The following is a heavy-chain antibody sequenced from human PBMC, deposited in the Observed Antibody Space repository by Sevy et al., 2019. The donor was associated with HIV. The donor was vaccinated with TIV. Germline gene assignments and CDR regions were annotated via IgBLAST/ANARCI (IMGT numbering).Heavy chain of an antibody. CDR3: ARGRWLQFPNWFDP. J-gene: IGHJ5*02. CDR2: IIPIFGTA. CDR1: GGTFSSYA. V-gene: IGHV1-69*13. Sequence: ASVKVSCKASGGTFSSYAISWVRQAPGQGLEWMGGIIPIFGTANYAQKFQDRVTITADESTSTAYMELSSLRSEDTAVYYCARGRWLQFPNWFDPWGQGTLVTVSS. D-gene: IGHD5-12*01.